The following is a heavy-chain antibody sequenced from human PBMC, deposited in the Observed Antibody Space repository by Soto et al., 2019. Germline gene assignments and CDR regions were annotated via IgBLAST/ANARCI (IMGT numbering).Heavy chain of an antibody. CDR2: IIPILGIA. Sequence: QVQLVQSGAEVKKPGSSVKVSCKASGGTFSSYTISWVRQAPGQGLEWMGRIIPILGIANYAQKFRGRVTITADKSTSTAYMELSSLRSEDTAVYYCARDPGKRAFDIWGQGTMVTVSS. CDR1: GGTFSSYT. V-gene: IGHV1-69*08. J-gene: IGHJ3*02. CDR3: ARDPGKRAFDI.